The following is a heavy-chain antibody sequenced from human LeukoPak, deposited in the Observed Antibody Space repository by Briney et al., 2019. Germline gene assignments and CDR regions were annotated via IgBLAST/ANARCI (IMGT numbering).Heavy chain of an antibody. Sequence: GRSLRLSCAAPGFTFSSYGMHGVRQAPGKGLEWVAVISYDGSNKYYADSVKGRFTISRDNSKNTLYLQMNSLRAEDTAVYYCAKDEYYGSGSYDTPFDYWGQGTLVTVSS. CDR2: ISYDGSNK. V-gene: IGHV3-30*18. CDR3: AKDEYYGSGSYDTPFDY. D-gene: IGHD3-10*01. J-gene: IGHJ4*02. CDR1: GFTFSSYG.